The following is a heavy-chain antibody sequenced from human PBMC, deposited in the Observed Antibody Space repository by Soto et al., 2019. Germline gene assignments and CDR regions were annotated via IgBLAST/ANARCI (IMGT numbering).Heavy chain of an antibody. V-gene: IGHV1-18*01. D-gene: IGHD3-22*01. CDR3: ARAVGSGYYYSDY. CDR2: ISACNGNT. Sequence: ASVKVSCKASGYTFTSYGISWVRQAPGKGLEGMGWISACNGNTNYAQKLQGRFTRTTDTSKSTAYMELRSLRSDDTAVYYCARAVGSGYYYSDYWGQGTLVTVSS. J-gene: IGHJ4*02. CDR1: GYTFTSYG.